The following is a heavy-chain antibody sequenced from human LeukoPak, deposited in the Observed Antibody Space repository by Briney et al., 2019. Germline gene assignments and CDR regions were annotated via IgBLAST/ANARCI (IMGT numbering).Heavy chain of an antibody. CDR1: GGSFSGYY. V-gene: IGHV4-34*01. J-gene: IGHJ4*02. CDR2: INHSGST. Sequence: PSETLSLTCAVYGGSFSGYYWSWIRQPPGKGLEWIGEINHSGSTNYNPSLKSRVTISVDTSKNQFSLKLSSVTAADTAVYYCARAQWCMLCSEFDYWGQGTLVTVSS. CDR3: ARAQWCMLCSEFDY. D-gene: IGHD2-8*01.